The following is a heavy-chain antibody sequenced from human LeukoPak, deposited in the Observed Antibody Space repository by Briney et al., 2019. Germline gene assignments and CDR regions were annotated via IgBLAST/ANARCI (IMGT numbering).Heavy chain of an antibody. Sequence: GASVKVSRKASGYTFTSYGISWVRQAPGQGLEWMGWISAYNGNTNYAQKLQGRVTMTTDTSTSTAYMELRSLRSDDTAVYYCARTGPPRGATFRFFDYWGQGTLVTVSS. CDR2: ISAYNGNT. D-gene: IGHD5-12*01. J-gene: IGHJ4*02. V-gene: IGHV1-18*01. CDR3: ARTGPPRGATFRFFDY. CDR1: GYTFTSYG.